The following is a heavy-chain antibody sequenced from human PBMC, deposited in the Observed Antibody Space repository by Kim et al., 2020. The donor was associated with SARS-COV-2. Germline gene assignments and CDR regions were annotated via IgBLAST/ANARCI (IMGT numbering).Heavy chain of an antibody. J-gene: IGHJ6*02. CDR2: IYYSGST. V-gene: IGHV4-59*08. CDR1: GGSISSYY. CDR3: AASLVYSSSWRYYYYGMDV. Sequence: SETLSLTCTVSGGSISSYYWSWIRQPPGKGLEWIGYIYYSGSTNYNSSLKSRVTISVDTSKNQFSLKLSSVTAADTAVYYCAASLVYSSSWRYYYYGMDVWGQGTTVTVSS. D-gene: IGHD6-13*01.